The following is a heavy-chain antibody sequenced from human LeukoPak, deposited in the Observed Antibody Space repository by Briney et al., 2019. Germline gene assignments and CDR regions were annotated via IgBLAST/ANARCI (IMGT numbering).Heavy chain of an antibody. V-gene: IGHV3-30-3*01. D-gene: IGHD4-17*01. Sequence: GRSLRLSCAASGFTFSSYAMHWVRQAPGKGLEWVAVISFDGSNRYDADSVKGRFTISRDNSKNMLYLQMNSLRAEDTAVYYCAREEDGDYYFDYWGQGTLVTVSS. CDR1: GFTFSSYA. CDR2: ISFDGSNR. J-gene: IGHJ4*02. CDR3: AREEDGDYYFDY.